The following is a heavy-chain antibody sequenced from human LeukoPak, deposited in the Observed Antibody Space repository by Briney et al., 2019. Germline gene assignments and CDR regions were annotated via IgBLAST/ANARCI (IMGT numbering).Heavy chain of an antibody. CDR1: GFTFSSHW. Sequence: GGSLRLSCAASGFTFSSHWMSWVRQAPGKGLEWVANIKKDGSEKYYVDAVKGRFTISRDNSKNTLYLQMNSLRAEDTAVYYCARRAGGYSYPYDYWGQGTLVTVSS. V-gene: IGHV3-7*03. CDR2: IKKDGSEK. J-gene: IGHJ4*02. D-gene: IGHD4-23*01. CDR3: ARRAGGYSYPYDY.